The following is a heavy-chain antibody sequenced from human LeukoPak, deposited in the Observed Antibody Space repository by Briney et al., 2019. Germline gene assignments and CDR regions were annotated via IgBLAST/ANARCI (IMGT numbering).Heavy chain of an antibody. D-gene: IGHD3-10*01. CDR1: GGSISSGGYY. V-gene: IGHV4-31*03. CDR2: IYYSGST. J-gene: IGHJ4*02. CDR3: ASYPPSGTDDY. Sequence: SETLSLTCTVSGGSISSGGYYWSWIRQHPGKGLEWIGYIYYSGSTYYNPSPKSRVTISVDTSKNQFSLKLSSVTAADTAVYYCASYPPSGTDDYWGQGTLVTVSS.